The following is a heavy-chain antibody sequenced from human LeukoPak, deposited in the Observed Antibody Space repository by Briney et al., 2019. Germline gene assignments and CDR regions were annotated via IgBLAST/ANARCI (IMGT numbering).Heavy chain of an antibody. V-gene: IGHV4-34*01. J-gene: IGHJ4*02. Sequence: SETLSLTCAVYGGSFSGYYWSWIRKPPWQGLDWIGEIIHSGGTNYNPTLKSRVTISVDTSKNQFSLNLTSINAADTAVYYCARGLGGSYYFDHWGQGTLVTVSS. CDR2: IIHSGGT. CDR3: ARGLGGSYYFDH. CDR1: GGSFSGYY. D-gene: IGHD1-26*01.